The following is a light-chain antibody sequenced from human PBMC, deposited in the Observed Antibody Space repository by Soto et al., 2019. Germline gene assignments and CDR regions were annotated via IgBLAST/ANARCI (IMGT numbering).Light chain of an antibody. J-gene: IGLJ1*01. CDR2: DFS. Sequence: ALTQPASVSGSPGQSITISCTGTRSDVGGYNYVSWYQRHPGKVPKLMIFDFSSRPSGVSNRFSGSKSGNTASLTISGLQAEDEADYYCSSYTSSSTLVFGTGTKVTVL. CDR3: SSYTSSSTLV. CDR1: RSDVGGYNY. V-gene: IGLV2-14*01.